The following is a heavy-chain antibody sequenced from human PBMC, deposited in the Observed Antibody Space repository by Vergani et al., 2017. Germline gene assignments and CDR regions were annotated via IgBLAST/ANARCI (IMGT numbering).Heavy chain of an antibody. J-gene: IGHJ4*02. V-gene: IGHV3-7*01. Sequence: EVQLLESGGGLVQPGGSLRLSCAASGFTFSSYWMSWVRQAPGKGLEWVANIKQDGSEKYYVDSVKGRFTISRDNSKNTLYLQMNSLRAEDTAVYYCAKDIPDCSGGSCYSGVLDYWGQGTLVTVSS. CDR1: GFTFSSYW. CDR2: IKQDGSEK. CDR3: AKDIPDCSGGSCYSGVLDY. D-gene: IGHD2-15*01.